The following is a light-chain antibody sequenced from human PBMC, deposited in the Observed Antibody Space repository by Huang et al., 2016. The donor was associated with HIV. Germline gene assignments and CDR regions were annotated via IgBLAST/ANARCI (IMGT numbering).Light chain of an antibody. CDR1: QNINRY. Sequence: DIQITQSPSSLSASVGDRVIITCRASQNINRYLNWYQQQPGEAPKLLISGASKLQSGVPSSFSGSGSGTHFTLAISSLSPEDSATYYCQQSAVTPRTFGQGTKLEI. CDR2: GAS. J-gene: IGKJ2*01. V-gene: IGKV1-39*01. CDR3: QQSAVTPRT.